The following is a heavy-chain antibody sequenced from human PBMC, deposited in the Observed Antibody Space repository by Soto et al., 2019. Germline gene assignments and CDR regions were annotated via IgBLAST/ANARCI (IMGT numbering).Heavy chain of an antibody. D-gene: IGHD5-18*01. CDR3: ARGDTAMVGRYYYYYGMDF. Sequence: QVQLVQSGAEVKKPGSSVKVSCKASGGTFSSYAISWVRQAPGQGLEWMGGIIPIFGTANYAQKFQGRVTIAADESTGTGYMELSSLRSEDTAVYYCARGDTAMVGRYYYYYGMDFWGQGTTVTVSS. CDR1: GGTFSSYA. J-gene: IGHJ6*02. CDR2: IIPIFGTA. V-gene: IGHV1-69*12.